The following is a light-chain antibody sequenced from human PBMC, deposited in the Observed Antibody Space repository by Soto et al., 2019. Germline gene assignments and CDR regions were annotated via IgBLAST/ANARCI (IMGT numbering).Light chain of an antibody. Sequence: DIQMTQSPSTLSASVREKEKITCRSSQSISSWLAWYQQKPGKAPKLLIYKASSLESGVPSRFSGSGSGTEFTLTISSLQPDDFATYCCQQYNSYSWTFGQGTKV. CDR2: KAS. CDR3: QQYNSYSWT. J-gene: IGKJ1*01. V-gene: IGKV1-5*03. CDR1: QSISSW.